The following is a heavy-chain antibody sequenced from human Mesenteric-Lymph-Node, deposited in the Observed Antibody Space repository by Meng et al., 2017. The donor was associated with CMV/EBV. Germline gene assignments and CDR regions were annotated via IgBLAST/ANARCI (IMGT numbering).Heavy chain of an antibody. CDR2: VSGRGEST. V-gene: IGHV3-23*01. CDR1: GFTFNNYA. Sequence: GGSLRLSCGASGFTFNNYAMGWVRQAPGKGLEWVSAVSGRGESTSYAESLQGRFTISRDNSKNTLYLQMNSLRAEDTAVYYCAREVNIVVVPAAGYGMDVWGQGTTVTVSS. J-gene: IGHJ6*02. D-gene: IGHD2-2*01. CDR3: AREVNIVVVPAAGYGMDV.